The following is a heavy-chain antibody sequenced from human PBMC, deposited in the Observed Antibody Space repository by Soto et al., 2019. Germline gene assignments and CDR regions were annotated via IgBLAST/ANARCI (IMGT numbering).Heavy chain of an antibody. Sequence: SETLSLTCAVYGGSFSGYYCSWIRQPPGKGLEWIGEINHSGSTNYNPSLKSRVTISVDTSKNQFSLKLSSVTAADTAVYYCARLVAAAGTGYYYYYMDVWGKGTTVTVSS. V-gene: IGHV4-34*01. D-gene: IGHD6-13*01. J-gene: IGHJ6*03. CDR2: INHSGST. CDR1: GGSFSGYY. CDR3: ARLVAAAGTGYYYYYMDV.